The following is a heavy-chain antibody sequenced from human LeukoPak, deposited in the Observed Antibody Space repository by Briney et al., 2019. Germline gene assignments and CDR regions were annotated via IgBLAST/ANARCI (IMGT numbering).Heavy chain of an antibody. CDR3: ARGYSGSYQEEDY. D-gene: IGHD1-26*01. Sequence: GASVKVSCKASGYTFTSYDINWVRQATGQGLEWMGWMNPNSGNTGYAQKFQSRVTITRNTSISTAYMELSSLRSEDTAVYYCARGYSGSYQEEDYWGQGTLVTVSS. CDR2: MNPNSGNT. CDR1: GYTFTSYD. J-gene: IGHJ4*02. V-gene: IGHV1-8*03.